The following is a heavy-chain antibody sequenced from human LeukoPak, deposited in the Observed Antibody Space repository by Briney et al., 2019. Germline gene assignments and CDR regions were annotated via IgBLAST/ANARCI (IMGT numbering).Heavy chain of an antibody. CDR3: AKVRKGVGAFDL. V-gene: IGHV3-23*01. J-gene: IGHJ3*01. CDR2: ISGSGGST. CDR1: GFTFSTYG. Sequence: PGGSLRLSCEASGFTFSTYGINWVRQAPGKGLEWVSAISGSGGSTYYADSVKGRFTVSRDISKNTLYLQMNSLRAEDTAIYYCAKVRKGVGAFDLWGQGTMVTVSS. D-gene: IGHD3-16*01.